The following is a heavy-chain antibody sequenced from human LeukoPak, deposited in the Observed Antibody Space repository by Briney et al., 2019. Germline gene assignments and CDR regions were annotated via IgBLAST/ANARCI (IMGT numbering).Heavy chain of an antibody. J-gene: IGHJ4*02. CDR1: GYSFTTYW. Sequence: GESLKISCEGSGYSFTTYWIAWVRQMPGKGLEWMGIIYPGDSDTRYSPSFEGQVTISADKSISTAYLQWSSLKASDTAMYFCARHAVRDGYNRHNDYWGQGTLVTVSS. CDR2: IYPGDSDT. D-gene: IGHD5-24*01. V-gene: IGHV5-51*01. CDR3: ARHAVRDGYNRHNDY.